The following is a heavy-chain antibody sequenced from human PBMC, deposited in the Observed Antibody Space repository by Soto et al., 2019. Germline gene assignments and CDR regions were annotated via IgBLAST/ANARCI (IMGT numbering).Heavy chain of an antibody. CDR2: LFFGGDT. CDR3: ARHSGYNYFYFFDY. CDR1: GGSLSSDSYH. V-gene: IGHV4-39*01. J-gene: IGHJ4*02. D-gene: IGHD5-18*01. Sequence: QLRLQESGPGLVKPSETLSLSCTVSGGSLSSDSYHWGWIRQSPGKGLEWIGSLFFGGDTYHNPSLKSRVTISIDASETQFSLSLTSVTAADTALYFCARHSGYNYFYFFDYWGQGALVTVSS.